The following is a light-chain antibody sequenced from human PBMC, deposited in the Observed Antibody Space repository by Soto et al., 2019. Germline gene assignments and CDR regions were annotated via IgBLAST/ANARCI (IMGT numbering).Light chain of an antibody. J-gene: IGKJ5*01. Sequence: DVVMTQTPLSLSVTPGQPACISCRSSHSLLHITGETFLFWYLQKPGQSPQLLIYGTSSRATGIPDRFSGSGSGTDFTLTISRLEPEDFAVYFCQQYHNWPPITFGQGTRLEI. CDR2: GTS. CDR3: QQYHNWPPIT. V-gene: IGKV2-29*01. CDR1: HSLLHITGETF.